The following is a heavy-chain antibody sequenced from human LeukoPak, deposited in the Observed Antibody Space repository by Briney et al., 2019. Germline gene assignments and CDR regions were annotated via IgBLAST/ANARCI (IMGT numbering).Heavy chain of an antibody. CDR1: GFTFSSYA. CDR3: ARDYDFWSGYFDY. D-gene: IGHD3-3*01. Sequence: PGGSLRLSCAASGFTFSSYAMHRVRQAPGKGLEWVAVISYDGSNKYYADSVKGRFTISRDNSKNTLYLQMNSLRAEDTAVYYCARDYDFWSGYFDYWGQGTLVTVSS. V-gene: IGHV3-30-3*01. J-gene: IGHJ4*02. CDR2: ISYDGSNK.